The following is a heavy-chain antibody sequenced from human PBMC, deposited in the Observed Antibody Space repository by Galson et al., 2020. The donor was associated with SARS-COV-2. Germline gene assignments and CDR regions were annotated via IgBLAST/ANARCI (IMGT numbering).Heavy chain of an antibody. J-gene: IGHJ6*03. D-gene: IGHD2-2*02. Sequence: QLGESLKISCAASGFTFSSYAMHWVRQAPGKGLEWVAVISYDGSNKYYADSVKGRFTISRDNSKNTLYLQMNSLRAEDTAVYYCARDNDLHCSSTSCYTGVLEYYYMGVWGKGTTVTVSS. CDR2: ISYDGSNK. CDR3: ARDNDLHCSSTSCYTGVLEYYYMGV. V-gene: IGHV3-30*04. CDR1: GFTFSSYA.